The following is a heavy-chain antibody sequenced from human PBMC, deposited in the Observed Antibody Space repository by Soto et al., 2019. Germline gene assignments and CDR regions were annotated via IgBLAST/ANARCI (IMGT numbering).Heavy chain of an antibody. CDR1: GGSISNGGYY. V-gene: IGHV4-31*11. J-gene: IGHJ6*03. D-gene: IGHD6-13*01. Sequence: QLQLQESGPGLVKPSQTLSLTCAVSGGSISNGGYYWSWIRQHPGKGLEWIGSIYFSGSTYYNPSLKSRFTISVAAPKNQFSPKLSSVTAADPAVSSCARDSHSQQTNHRWGVGYMDVWGKGTTVTVSS. CDR2: IYFSGST. CDR3: ARDSHSQQTNHRWGVGYMDV.